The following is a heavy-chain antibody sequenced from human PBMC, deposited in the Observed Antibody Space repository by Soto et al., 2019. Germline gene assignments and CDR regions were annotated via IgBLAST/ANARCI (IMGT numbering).Heavy chain of an antibody. CDR2: IYYSGTT. V-gene: IGHV4-59*01. Sequence: SETLSLTCTVSGGSITNYYWSWIRQPPGKGLEWIGYIYYSGTTSYNPSLKSRVTMSVDTSKNQFSLKLNSVTAADTAVYYCARDYSTYFWFDPWGQGTMVTVYS. CDR3: ARDYSTYFWFDP. D-gene: IGHD4-4*01. J-gene: IGHJ5*02. CDR1: GGSITNYY.